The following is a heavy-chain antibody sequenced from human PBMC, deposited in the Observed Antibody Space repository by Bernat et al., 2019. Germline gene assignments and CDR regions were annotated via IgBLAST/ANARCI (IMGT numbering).Heavy chain of an antibody. CDR1: GFTFSDYY. J-gene: IGHJ6*02. CDR3: ARDNVVVVPAAIRYYYYYGMDV. Sequence: QVQLVESGVGLVKPGGSLRLSCAASGFTFSDYYMSWIRQAPGKGLEWVSYISSSSSYTNYADSVKGRFTISRDNAKNSLYLQMNSLRAEDTAVYYCARDNVVVVPAAIRYYYYYGMDVWGQGTTVTVS. V-gene: IGHV3-11*06. CDR2: ISSSSSYT. D-gene: IGHD2-2*01.